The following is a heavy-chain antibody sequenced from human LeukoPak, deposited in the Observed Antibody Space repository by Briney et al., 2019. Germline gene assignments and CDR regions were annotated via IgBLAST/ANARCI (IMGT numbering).Heavy chain of an antibody. CDR3: ARVAEYSSFPADY. V-gene: IGHV4-59*01. CDR2: IYYSGST. CDR1: GGSISSYY. Sequence: SETLSLTCTVSGGSISSYYWSWIRQPPGKGLEWIGYIYYSGSTNYNPSLKSRVTISVDTSKNQFSLKLSSVTAADTAVYYCARVAEYSSFPADYWGQGTLVTVSS. J-gene: IGHJ4*02. D-gene: IGHD6-6*01.